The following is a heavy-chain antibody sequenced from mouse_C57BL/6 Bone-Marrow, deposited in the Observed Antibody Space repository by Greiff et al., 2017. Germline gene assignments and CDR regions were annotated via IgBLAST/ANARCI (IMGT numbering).Heavy chain of an antibody. CDR2: ISDGGSYT. Sequence: EVHLVESGGGLVKPGGSLKLSCAASGFTFSSYAMSWVRQTPEKRLEWVATISDGGSYTYYPDNVKGRFTISRDNAKNNLYLQMSHLKSEDTAMYYCARDPFFFDYWGQGTTLTVSS. CDR1: GFTFSSYA. V-gene: IGHV5-4*01. CDR3: ARDPFFFDY. J-gene: IGHJ2*01.